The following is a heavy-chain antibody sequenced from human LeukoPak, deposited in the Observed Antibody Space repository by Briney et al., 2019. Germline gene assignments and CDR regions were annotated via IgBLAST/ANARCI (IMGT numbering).Heavy chain of an antibody. CDR1: GGTFSSYA. CDR2: IIPIFGTA. J-gene: IGHJ4*02. Sequence: SVKVSCKASGGTFSSYAISWVRQAPGPGLEWMGGIIPIFGTANYAQKFQGRVTITADESTSTAYMELSSLRSEDTAVYYCATYYYDSSGYYYPRDYWGQGTLVTVSS. D-gene: IGHD3-22*01. CDR3: ATYYYDSSGYYYPRDY. V-gene: IGHV1-69*13.